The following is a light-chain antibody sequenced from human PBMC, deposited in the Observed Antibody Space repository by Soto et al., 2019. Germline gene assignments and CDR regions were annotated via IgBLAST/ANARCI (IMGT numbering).Light chain of an antibody. Sequence: EIVLTQSPATLSVSLGERATLSCRASQSVNSNLAWYQKKPGQAPRLLMFGASTRATGIPARFSGSGSGTEFTLTISSLQSEDFAVYYCQQYNTWLWAFGQGTKVDIK. J-gene: IGKJ1*01. V-gene: IGKV3-15*01. CDR1: QSVNSN. CDR3: QQYNTWLWA. CDR2: GAS.